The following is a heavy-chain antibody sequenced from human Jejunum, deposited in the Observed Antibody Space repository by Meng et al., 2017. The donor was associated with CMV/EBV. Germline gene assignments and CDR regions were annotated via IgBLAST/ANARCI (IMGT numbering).Heavy chain of an antibody. V-gene: IGHV1-18*01. Sequence: FTSYGISWLRQDPGQGLEWMGWMSAYNGNTNDAQKLQGRVTMTRDASTSTAYMELRSLRSDDTAVYYCARYHYYDSSGYLKVHLDYWGQGTLVTVSS. D-gene: IGHD3-22*01. CDR3: ARYHYYDSSGYLKVHLDY. CDR1: FTSYG. CDR2: MSAYNGNT. J-gene: IGHJ4*02.